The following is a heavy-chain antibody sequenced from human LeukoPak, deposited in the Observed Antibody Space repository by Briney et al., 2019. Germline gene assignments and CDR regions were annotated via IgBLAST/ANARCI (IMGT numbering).Heavy chain of an antibody. Sequence: SQTLSLTCTVSGGSISSGGYYWSWIRQPPGKGLEWIGYIYHSGSTYYNPSLKSRVTISVDRSKNQFSLKLSSVTAADTAVYYCARGVPAAIFHYYYYMDVWGKGTTVTVSS. CDR2: IYHSGST. CDR3: ARGVPAAIFHYYYYMDV. J-gene: IGHJ6*03. D-gene: IGHD2-2*02. V-gene: IGHV4-30-2*01. CDR1: GGSISSGGYY.